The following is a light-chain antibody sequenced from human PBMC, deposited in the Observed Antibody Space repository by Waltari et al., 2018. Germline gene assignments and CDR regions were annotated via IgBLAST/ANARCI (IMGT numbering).Light chain of an antibody. V-gene: IGLV2-8*01. CDR3: CSYAGTNNFYV. CDR2: EVI. J-gene: IGLJ1*01. CDR1: SSDICDSDY. Sequence: QSALTQPPSASGSPGESVTISCPGTSSDICDSDYVSWYQQHPGKAPKLMIYEVIKRPSGVPDRFSGSKSGNTASLTVSGLQAEDEADYYCCSYAGTNNFYVFGTGTKVTVL.